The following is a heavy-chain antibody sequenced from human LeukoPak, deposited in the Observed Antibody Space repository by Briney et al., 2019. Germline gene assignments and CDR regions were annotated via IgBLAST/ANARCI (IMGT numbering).Heavy chain of an antibody. CDR3: ARVFHGSSGYYPYYSDY. J-gene: IGHJ4*02. D-gene: IGHD3-22*01. Sequence: ASVKVSCKASGGTFSSYAISWVRQAPGQGLEWMGWISAYNGNTNYAQKLQGRVTMTTDTSTSTAYMELRSLRSDDTAVYYCARVFHGSSGYYPYYSDYWGQGTLVPVSS. CDR1: GGTFSSYA. CDR2: ISAYNGNT. V-gene: IGHV1-18*01.